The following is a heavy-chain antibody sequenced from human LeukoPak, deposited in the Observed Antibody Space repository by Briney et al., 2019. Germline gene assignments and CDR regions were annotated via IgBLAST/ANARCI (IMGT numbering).Heavy chain of an antibody. CDR3: ATYYGSGSHRDY. D-gene: IGHD3-10*01. V-gene: IGHV5-51*01. CDR1: GYRFTIYW. CDR2: IYPGDSDI. Sequence: GESLKISCKGFGYRFTIYWIGWVRQMPGRGLEWIGIIYPGDSDIRYSPSFQGQVNISADKSISTAYLQWSSLKASDTAMYYCATYYGSGSHRDYWGQGTLVTVSS. J-gene: IGHJ4*02.